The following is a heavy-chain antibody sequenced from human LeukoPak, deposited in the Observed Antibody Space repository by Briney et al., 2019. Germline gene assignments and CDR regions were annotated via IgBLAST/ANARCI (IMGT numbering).Heavy chain of an antibody. CDR2: IKEDGSEK. Sequence: GGSLRLSCAAAGFTFSRYWMSWVRRATGKGLECVAKIKEDGSEKHYVDSVKGRFTISRDNAKNSLYLQMNSLRAEDTAVYYCAELGITMIGGVWGKGTTVTISS. D-gene: IGHD3-10*02. CDR1: GFTFSRYW. V-gene: IGHV3-7*01. J-gene: IGHJ6*04. CDR3: AELGITMIGGV.